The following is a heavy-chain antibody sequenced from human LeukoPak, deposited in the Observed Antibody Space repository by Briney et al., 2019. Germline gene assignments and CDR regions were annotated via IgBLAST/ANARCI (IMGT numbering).Heavy chain of an antibody. V-gene: IGHV1-3*01. Sequence: GASVKVSCKASGYTFTSYAMHWGRQAPGQRLEWMGWNNAGNGNTKYSQKFQGRVTITRDTSASTAYMELSSLRSEDTAVYYCARRYFGWSFWSTPFDYWGQGTLVTVSS. J-gene: IGHJ4*02. CDR2: NNAGNGNT. D-gene: IGHD3-9*01. CDR3: ARRYFGWSFWSTPFDY. CDR1: GYTFTSYA.